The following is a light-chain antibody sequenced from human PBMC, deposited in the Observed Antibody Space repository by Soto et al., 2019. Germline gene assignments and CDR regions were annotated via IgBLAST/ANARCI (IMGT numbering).Light chain of an antibody. CDR3: LQDYNWWT. CDR1: QGIRND. V-gene: IGKV1-6*01. J-gene: IGKJ1*01. CDR2: AAS. Sequence: AIPMTQSPSSLSASVGDRVTITCRASQGIRNDLGWYQQKPGKAPKLLIYAASSLQSGVPSRFSGSGSGTDFTLTISSLQPEDFATYYCLQDYNWWTFGQGTKVEIK.